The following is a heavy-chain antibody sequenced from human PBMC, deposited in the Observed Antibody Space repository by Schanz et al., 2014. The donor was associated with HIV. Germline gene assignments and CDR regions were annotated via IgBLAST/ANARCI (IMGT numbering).Heavy chain of an antibody. J-gene: IGHJ6*02. D-gene: IGHD6-6*01. CDR3: ASTVYPYSSSSDYYYGMDV. CDR1: GFTLSGFW. CDR2: VNQDGSVK. Sequence: EVQLVESGGGLVQPGGSLRLSCAASGFTLSGFWMSWVRQAPGKGLEWVANVNQDGSVKYYVDSVKGRFTISRDNSKNTLYVQMNSLRAEDTAVYYCASTVYPYSSSSDYYYGMDVWGQGTTVTVSS. V-gene: IGHV3-7*01.